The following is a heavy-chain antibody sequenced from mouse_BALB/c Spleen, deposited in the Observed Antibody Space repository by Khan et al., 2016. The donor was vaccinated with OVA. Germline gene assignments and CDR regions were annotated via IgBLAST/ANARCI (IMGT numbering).Heavy chain of an antibody. Sequence: QVQLQQPGPELVRPGVSVKISCKGSGYIFTDYAIHWVKQSHAKSLEWIGLISTYSGNTNYKQKFKGKATMHVDKSSSTAYMELARLTSEDSAIYYGTRPAYDGYYDYWGQGTTLTVSS. J-gene: IGHJ2*01. V-gene: IGHV1S137*01. D-gene: IGHD2-3*01. CDR2: ISTYSGNT. CDR3: TRPAYDGYYDY. CDR1: GYIFTDYA.